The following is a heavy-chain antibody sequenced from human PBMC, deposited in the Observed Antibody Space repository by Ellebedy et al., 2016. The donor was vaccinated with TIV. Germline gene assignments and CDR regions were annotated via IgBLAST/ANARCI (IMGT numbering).Heavy chain of an antibody. V-gene: IGHV6-1*01. CDR1: GDSVSGNSVA. Sequence: SQTLSLTXXISGDSVSGNSVAWSWIRQSPSRGLEWLGRTYYRSKWYNDYAVSVKSRITINPDTSKNQFSLQLNSVTPEDTAVYYCAREFGIAARFDYWGQGTLVTVSS. CDR3: AREFGIAARFDY. D-gene: IGHD6-25*01. CDR2: TYYRSKWYN. J-gene: IGHJ4*02.